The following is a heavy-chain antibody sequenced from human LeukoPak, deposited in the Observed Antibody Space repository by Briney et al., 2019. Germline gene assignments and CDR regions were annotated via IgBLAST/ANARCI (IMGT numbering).Heavy chain of an antibody. CDR2: INHSGGT. V-gene: IGHV4-34*01. CDR3: ARGDVDTIFGVVIIRPFDY. J-gene: IGHJ4*02. D-gene: IGHD3-3*01. Sequence: PSETLSLTCAVYGGSFSGYYWSWIRQPPGKGLEWIGEINHSGGTNYNPSLKSRVTISVDTSKNQFSLKLSSVTAADTAVYYCARGDVDTIFGVVIIRPFDYWGQGTLVTVSS. CDR1: GGSFSGYY.